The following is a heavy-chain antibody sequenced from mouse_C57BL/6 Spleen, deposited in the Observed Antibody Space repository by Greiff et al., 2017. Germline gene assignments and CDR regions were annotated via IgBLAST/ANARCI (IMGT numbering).Heavy chain of an antibody. V-gene: IGHV1-63*01. J-gene: IGHJ2*01. CDR1: GYTFTHYW. CDR2: IYPGGGYT. D-gene: IGHD1-1*01. Sequence: QVQLQQSGAELVRPGTSVKMSCKASGYTFTHYWIGWAKQRPGHGLEWIGDIYPGGGYTNYNEKFKGKATLTADKSSSTADMQFSSLTSEDSAIYYCARAGSSQYYFDYGGQGTTLTVSS. CDR3: ARAGSSQYYFDY.